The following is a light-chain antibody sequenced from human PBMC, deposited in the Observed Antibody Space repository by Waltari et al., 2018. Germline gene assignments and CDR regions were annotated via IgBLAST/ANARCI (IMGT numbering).Light chain of an antibody. V-gene: IGLV2-14*01. CDR3: SSYTSSGVV. J-gene: IGLJ2*01. Sequence: QSALTQPASVSGSPGQAIIISCTGTGSDVGCYDYVSWYQQYPGKAPRLIIYDVYNRPSGVSNRFSVSKSDNTASLTISGLQAEDESVYYCSSYTSSGVVFGGGTKLTVL. CDR2: DVY. CDR1: GSDVGCYDY.